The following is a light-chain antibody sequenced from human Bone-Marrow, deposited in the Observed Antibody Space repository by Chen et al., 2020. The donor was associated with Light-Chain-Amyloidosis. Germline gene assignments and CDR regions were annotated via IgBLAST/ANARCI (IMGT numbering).Light chain of an antibody. CDR1: AFPKQY. CDR3: QSTDSTATYGV. CDR2: KDN. Sequence: YELTQPPSVSVSPGQTARITCSGDAFPKQYVYWFQQKPGQAPVLVMYKDNERPSGIPERFSGSSSGTTVTFTISRVQTEDEADYYCQSTDSTATYGVFGGGTQLTVL. V-gene: IGLV3-25*03. J-gene: IGLJ3*02.